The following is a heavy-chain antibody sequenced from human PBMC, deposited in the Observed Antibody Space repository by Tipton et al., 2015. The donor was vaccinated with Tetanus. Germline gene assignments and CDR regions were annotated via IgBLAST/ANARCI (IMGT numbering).Heavy chain of an antibody. J-gene: IGHJ3*01. Sequence: SGFTFSDHYMAWIRQAPGKGLEWISYISGSGSSIFHADSVKGRFSISRDNAKNALYLQMSSLRAEDTGVYYCARRTNSGHVYNPLDLWGQGTMVVVSS. V-gene: IGHV3-11*04. CDR2: ISGSGSSI. CDR1: GFTFSDHY. CDR3: ARRTNSGHVYNPLDL. D-gene: IGHD1-26*01.